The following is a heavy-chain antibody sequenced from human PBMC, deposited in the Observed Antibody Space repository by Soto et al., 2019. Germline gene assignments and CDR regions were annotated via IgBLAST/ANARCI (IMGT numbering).Heavy chain of an antibody. D-gene: IGHD3-3*01. CDR1: GYSLTSYW. J-gene: IGHJ6*02. V-gene: IGHV5-10-1*01. CDR2: IDPSDSYT. Sequence: PGESLKISCKGSGYSLTSYWIRWVRQMPGKGLEWMGRIDPSDSYTNYSPSFQGHVTISADKSISTAYLQWSSLKASDTAMYYCARLRQRNYDFWGGMDVWGQGTTVTVSS. CDR3: ARLRQRNYDFWGGMDV.